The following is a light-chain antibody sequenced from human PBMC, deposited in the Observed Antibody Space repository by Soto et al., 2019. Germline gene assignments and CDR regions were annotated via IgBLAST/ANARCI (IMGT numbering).Light chain of an antibody. Sequence: EIVMTQSPATLSVSPGERATLSCRASQSVSSNLAWYQQEPGQAPRLLIYGASTRATGIPARFSGSGSGTEFTLTISSLQSEDFAVYYCQQYNNWPPLFGQGTKLEIK. CDR3: QQYNNWPPL. J-gene: IGKJ2*01. CDR1: QSVSSN. V-gene: IGKV3-15*01. CDR2: GAS.